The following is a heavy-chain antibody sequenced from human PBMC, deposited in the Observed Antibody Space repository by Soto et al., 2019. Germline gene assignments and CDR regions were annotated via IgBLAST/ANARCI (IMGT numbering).Heavy chain of an antibody. Sequence: SETLSLTCAVSGGSISSSNWWSWVRQPPGKGLEWIGEIYHSGSTNYNPSLKSRVTISVDKSKNQFSLKLSSVTAADTAVYYCTSINCSSTSCHHSYGMDVWGQGTTVTVSS. CDR2: IYHSGST. CDR3: TSINCSSTSCHHSYGMDV. V-gene: IGHV4-4*02. CDR1: GGSISSSNW. J-gene: IGHJ6*02. D-gene: IGHD2-2*01.